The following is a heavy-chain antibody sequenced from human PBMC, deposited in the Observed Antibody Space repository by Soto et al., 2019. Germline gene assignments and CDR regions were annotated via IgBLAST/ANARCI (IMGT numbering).Heavy chain of an antibody. CDR2: MNPNSGNT. J-gene: IGHJ4*02. Sequence: ASVKVSCKASGYTFTSYDINWVRQATGQGLEWMGWMNPNSGNTSYAQKFQGRVTMTRDTSTSTAYMELRSLRSDDTAVYYCARDRYCSGGSCRDYWGQGTLVTVSS. V-gene: IGHV1-8*01. CDR3: ARDRYCSGGSCRDY. D-gene: IGHD2-15*01. CDR1: GYTFTSYD.